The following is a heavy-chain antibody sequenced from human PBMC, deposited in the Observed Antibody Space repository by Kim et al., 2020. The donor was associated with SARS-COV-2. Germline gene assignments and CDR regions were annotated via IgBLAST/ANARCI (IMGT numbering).Heavy chain of an antibody. V-gene: IGHV3-15*01. CDR3: AKEWGG. CDR2: TDGGTT. J-gene: IGHJ4*02. Sequence: TDGGTTDYAAPVKGRFTISREESKNTLYLQMNSLKQEETAVYYCAKEWGGWGQGTRVTVS. D-gene: IGHD1-26*01.